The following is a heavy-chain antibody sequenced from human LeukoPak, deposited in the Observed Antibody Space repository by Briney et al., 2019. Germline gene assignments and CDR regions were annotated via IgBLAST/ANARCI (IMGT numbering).Heavy chain of an antibody. CDR3: ARDEGGRLQWHY. D-gene: IGHD4-11*01. CDR2: IYYSGRT. J-gene: IGHJ4*02. CDR1: GGSISSYY. V-gene: IGHV4-59*01. Sequence: SETLSLTCTVSGGSISSYYWTWIRQPPGEGLEWIGYIYYSGRTNYNPSLKRRVTISVDTSKNQFSLRLTSVTAADTAVYYCARDEGGRLQWHYWGQGTLVTVSS.